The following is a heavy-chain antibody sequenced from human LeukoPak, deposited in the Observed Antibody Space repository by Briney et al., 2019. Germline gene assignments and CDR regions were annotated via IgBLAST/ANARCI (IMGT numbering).Heavy chain of an antibody. Sequence: ASVKVSCKTSGYSFIDYYIHWVRQAPGQGLEWMGWINSNSADTNYAQNFQGRVTMTRDTSISTAYMELSRLRSDDTAVYYCARGGSIRAFDYWGQGTLVTVSS. CDR1: GYSFIDYY. CDR2: INSNSADT. J-gene: IGHJ4*02. CDR3: ARGGSIRAFDY. V-gene: IGHV1-2*02. D-gene: IGHD3-16*01.